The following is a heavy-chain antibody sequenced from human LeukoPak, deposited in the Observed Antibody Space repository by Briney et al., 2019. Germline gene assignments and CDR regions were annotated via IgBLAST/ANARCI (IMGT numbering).Heavy chain of an antibody. V-gene: IGHV1-2*02. J-gene: IGHJ4*02. CDR3: ARDLARWLRCPLRY. CDR2: INPNSGGT. D-gene: IGHD5-24*01. CDR1: GYTFTGYY. Sequence: ASVKVSCKASGYTFTGYYMHWLRQAPGQGLEWMGWINPNSGGTNYAQKFQGRVTMTRDTSISTAYMELSRLRSDDTAVYYCARDLARWLRCPLRYWGQGTLVTVSS.